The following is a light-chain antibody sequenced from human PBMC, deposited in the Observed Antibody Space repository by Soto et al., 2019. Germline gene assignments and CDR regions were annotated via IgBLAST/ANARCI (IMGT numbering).Light chain of an antibody. Sequence: EIVLTQSPATLYLSPGERATLSCRDSQSVSRYLSWDQQKPGHAPRLLIYEESNSAKGIPARFSGSRSGTDFTLIISSVEAEDLADYYCQQRSKELNFGGGINVEIK. CDR3: QQRSKELN. V-gene: IGKV3-11*01. CDR1: QSVSRY. CDR2: EES. J-gene: IGKJ4*01.